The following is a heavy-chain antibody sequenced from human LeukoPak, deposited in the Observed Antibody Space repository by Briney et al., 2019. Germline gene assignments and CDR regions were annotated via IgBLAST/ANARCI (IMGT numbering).Heavy chain of an antibody. V-gene: IGHV1-18*01. CDR1: GYTFTSYG. D-gene: IGHD3-22*01. CDR2: IRAYNGNT. CDR3: ARVAYYYDSSGYYPPYYFDY. J-gene: IGHJ4*02. Sequence: ASVKVSCKASGYTFTSYGFSWVRQPPGQGLDWMGWIRAYNGNTNYAQKLQGRVTMTTDTSTSTAYMELRSLRSDDTAVYYCARVAYYYDSSGYYPPYYFDYWGQGSLVTVSS.